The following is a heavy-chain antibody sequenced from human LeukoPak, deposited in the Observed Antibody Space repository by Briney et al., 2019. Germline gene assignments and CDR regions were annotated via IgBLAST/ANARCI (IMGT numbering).Heavy chain of an antibody. V-gene: IGHV5-10-1*01. J-gene: IGHJ5*02. D-gene: IGHD6-13*01. CDR1: GYSFTSYW. CDR2: IDPSDSYT. Sequence: GESLRISCKGSGYSFTSYWISWVRQMPGKGLEWMGRIDPSDSYTNYSPSFQGHVTISADKSISTAYLQWSSLKASDTAMYYCARGKILAAVGREFDPWGQGTLVTVSS. CDR3: ARGKILAAVGREFDP.